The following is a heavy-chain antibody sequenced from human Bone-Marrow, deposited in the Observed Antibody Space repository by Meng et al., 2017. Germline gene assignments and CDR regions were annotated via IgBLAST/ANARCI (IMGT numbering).Heavy chain of an antibody. CDR3: ARDLRGPSSY. D-gene: IGHD3-16*01. J-gene: IGHJ4*02. CDR2: IWYDGSNK. V-gene: IGHV3-33*01. CDR1: GFTFSSYG. Sequence: GESLKISCAASGFTFSSYGMHWVRQAPGKGLEWVAVIWYDGSNKYYADSVKGRFTISRDNAKNSLYLHMSSLRAEDTAVYYCARDLRGPSSYWGQGTLVTVSS.